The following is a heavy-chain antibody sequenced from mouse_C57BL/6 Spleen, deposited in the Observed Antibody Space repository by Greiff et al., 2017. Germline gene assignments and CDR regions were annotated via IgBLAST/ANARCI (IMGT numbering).Heavy chain of an antibody. CDR3: ARGGYSNYDPMDY. V-gene: IGHV1-19*01. Sequence: EVQLQQSGPVLVKPGASVKMSCKASGYTFTDYYMNWVKQSHGKSLEWIGVINPYNGGTSYNQKFKGKATLTVDKSSSTAYMELNSLTSEDSAVYYCARGGYSNYDPMDYWGQGTSVTVSS. CDR2: INPYNGGT. D-gene: IGHD2-5*01. J-gene: IGHJ4*01. CDR1: GYTFTDYY.